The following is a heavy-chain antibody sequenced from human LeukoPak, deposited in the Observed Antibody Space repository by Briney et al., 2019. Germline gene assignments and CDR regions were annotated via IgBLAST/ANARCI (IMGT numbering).Heavy chain of an antibody. CDR3: ANPPLSFDY. CDR1: GITFRSSS. Sequence: PGGSRRLSCVASGITFRSSSMHWVRQAPGKGLEWLAFIRFDGSTKYYADSVKGRFTVSRDNSKSTLYLQMNSLRAEDTAVYYCANPPLSFDYWGQGTLVTVSS. J-gene: IGHJ4*02. V-gene: IGHV3-30*02. CDR2: IRFDGSTK.